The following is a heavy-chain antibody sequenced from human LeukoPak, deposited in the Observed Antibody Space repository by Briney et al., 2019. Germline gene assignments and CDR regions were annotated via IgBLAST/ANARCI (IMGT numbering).Heavy chain of an antibody. CDR1: GFTFSDYY. Sequence: PGGSLRLSCAVSGFTFSDYYMSWIRQAPGKGLEWVSYISSSGSTIYYADSVKGRFTISRDNAKNSLYLQMNSLRAEDTAVYYCARASLITVAGYDAFDIWGQGTMVTVSS. D-gene: IGHD6-19*01. CDR2: ISSSGSTI. J-gene: IGHJ3*02. CDR3: ARASLITVAGYDAFDI. V-gene: IGHV3-11*01.